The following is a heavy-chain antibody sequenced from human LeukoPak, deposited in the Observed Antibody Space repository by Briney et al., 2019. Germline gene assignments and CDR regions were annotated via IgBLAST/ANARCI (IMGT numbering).Heavy chain of an antibody. Sequence: PGGSLRLSCAASGFTLSTYWMHWVRQPPGKGLVWVSTINSDGTTTTYTGSVKGRFTISRDNAKNTLYLQMNSLRAEDTALYYCAKDYTVTTFDAFDIWGQGTMVTVSS. J-gene: IGHJ3*02. CDR2: INSDGTTT. CDR1: GFTLSTYW. D-gene: IGHD4-17*01. CDR3: AKDYTVTTFDAFDI. V-gene: IGHV3-74*01.